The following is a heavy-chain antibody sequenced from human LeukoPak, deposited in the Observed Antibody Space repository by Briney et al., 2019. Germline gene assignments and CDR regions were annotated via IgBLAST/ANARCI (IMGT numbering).Heavy chain of an antibody. CDR2: MNPNSGNT. CDR1: GGTFSSYA. Sequence: ASVKVSCKASGGTFSSYAISWVRQAPGQGLEWMGWMNPNSGNTGYAQKFQGRVTMTRNTSISTAYMELSSLRSEDTAVYYCARVLEPVVVSDAFDIWGQGTMVTVSS. V-gene: IGHV1-8*02. D-gene: IGHD3-22*01. J-gene: IGHJ3*02. CDR3: ARVLEPVVVSDAFDI.